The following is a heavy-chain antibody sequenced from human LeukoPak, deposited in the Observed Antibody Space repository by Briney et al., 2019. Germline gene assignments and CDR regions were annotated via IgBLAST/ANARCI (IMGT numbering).Heavy chain of an antibody. J-gene: IGHJ4*02. CDR1: GGSISSNNYY. Sequence: SETLSLTCSVSGGSISSNNYYWGWIRQPPGKGLEWIGSIYYTGSTYNNPSLKARVTISADASKNQFSLKLNSVTAADTAVYYCGGGRDKYHLDYWGQGNLVNVSS. D-gene: IGHD2-2*01. CDR2: IYYTGST. CDR3: GGGRDKYHLDY. V-gene: IGHV4-39*01.